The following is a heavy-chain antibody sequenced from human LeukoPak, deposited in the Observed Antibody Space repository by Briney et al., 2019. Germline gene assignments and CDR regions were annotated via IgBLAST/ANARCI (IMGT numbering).Heavy chain of an antibody. J-gene: IGHJ4*02. V-gene: IGHV5-51*01. Sequence: GESLKISCKVSGYSFTSYWIVWVRQMPGKGLEWMGIIYPGDSDTRYNPSFQGQVTISADKSISTAYLQWSSLKASDTAIYYCARHGPPYSSDWYQSSYWGQGTLVIVSS. CDR2: IYPGDSDT. D-gene: IGHD6-19*01. CDR1: GYSFTSYW. CDR3: ARHGPPYSSDWYQSSY.